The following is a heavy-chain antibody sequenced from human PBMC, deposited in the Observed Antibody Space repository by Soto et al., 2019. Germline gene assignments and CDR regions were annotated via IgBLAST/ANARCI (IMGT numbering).Heavy chain of an antibody. J-gene: IGHJ4*02. CDR1: GFTFTSSA. V-gene: IGHV1-58*01. CDR2: IAVCSGYT. Sequence: QMQLEQSGPEVKKPGTSVKVSWKASGFTFTSSAFQWVRQPRGQRLAWIGWIAVCSGYTNYAQRFQDRVTLTRDMSTATTYMELSRLTSEDTAIYYCAADATAWQQMVPSDYWGQGTLVTVSS. D-gene: IGHD2-8*01. CDR3: AADATAWQQMVPSDY.